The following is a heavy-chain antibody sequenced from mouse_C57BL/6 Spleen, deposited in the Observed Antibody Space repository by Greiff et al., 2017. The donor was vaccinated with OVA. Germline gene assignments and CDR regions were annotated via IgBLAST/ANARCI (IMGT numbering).Heavy chain of an antibody. V-gene: IGHV1-39*01. CDR2: INPNYGTT. Sequence: EVHLVESGPELVKPGASVKISCKASGYSFTDYNMNWVKQSNGKSLEWIGVINPNYGTTSYNQKFKGKATLTVDQSSSTAYMQLNSLTSEDSAVYYCATYYSNYGPHWYFDVWGTGTTVTVSS. CDR3: ATYYSNYGPHWYFDV. CDR1: GYSFTDYN. D-gene: IGHD2-5*01. J-gene: IGHJ1*03.